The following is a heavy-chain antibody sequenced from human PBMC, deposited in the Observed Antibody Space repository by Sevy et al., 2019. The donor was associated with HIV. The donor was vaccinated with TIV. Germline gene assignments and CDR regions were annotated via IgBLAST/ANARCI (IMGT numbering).Heavy chain of an antibody. J-gene: IGHJ4*02. D-gene: IGHD5-18*01. V-gene: IGHV1-69*13. CDR1: GGTFSSYA. CDR3: ARDGDVGYSYGY. Sequence: ASVKVSCKASGGTFSSYAISWVRQAPGQGLEWMGGIIPIFGTATYAQKFQGRVTITADESTSTAYMELSSLRSEDTAVYYCARDGDVGYSYGYWGQGTLVTVSS. CDR2: IIPIFGTA.